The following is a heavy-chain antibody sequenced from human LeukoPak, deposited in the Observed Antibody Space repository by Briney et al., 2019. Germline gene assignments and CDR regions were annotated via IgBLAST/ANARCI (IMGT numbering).Heavy chain of an antibody. CDR2: INPNSGGT. CDR3: ARAQEQLLSTDGYYYYMNV. Sequence: ASVKVSCKASGYTFTGYYMHWVRQAPGQGLEWMGWINPNSGGTNYAQKFQGRVTMTRDTSISTAYMELSRLRSDDTAVYYCARAQEQLLSTDGYYYYMNVWGTGTTVTISS. V-gene: IGHV1-2*02. D-gene: IGHD2-2*01. CDR1: GYTFTGYY. J-gene: IGHJ6*03.